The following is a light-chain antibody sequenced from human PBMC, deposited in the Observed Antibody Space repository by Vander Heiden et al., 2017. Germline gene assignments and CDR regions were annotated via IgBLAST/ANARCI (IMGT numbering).Light chain of an antibody. CDR1: QSLRHSNGYNY. CDR3: MQALQTPPT. V-gene: IGKV2-28*01. J-gene: IGKJ2*01. Sequence: IVMTTSPLSLPVTPGEPASISCRSSQSLRHSNGYNYLDWYLQKPGQSPQLLIYLGSNRASGVPDRFSGSGSGTDFTLKISRVEAEDVGVYYCMQALQTPPTFGQGTKLEIK. CDR2: LGS.